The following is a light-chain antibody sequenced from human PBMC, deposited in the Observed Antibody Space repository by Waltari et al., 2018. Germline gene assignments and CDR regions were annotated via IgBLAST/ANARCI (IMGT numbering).Light chain of an antibody. CDR3: QEYDSLPVT. CDR2: KAS. J-gene: IGKJ4*01. CDR1: QSVKNN. V-gene: IGKV1-5*03. Sequence: DIQMTQSPSSLSASVGDRVTITCRASQSVKNNLAWSQQAPGKAPKVLIHKASRLESGAPSRFSGSGYGTEFTLTISSLQPDDFATYYCQEYDSLPVTFGGGTKVEI.